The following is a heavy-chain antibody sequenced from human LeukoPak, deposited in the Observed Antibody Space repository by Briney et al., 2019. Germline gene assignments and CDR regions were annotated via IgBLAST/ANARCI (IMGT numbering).Heavy chain of an antibody. V-gene: IGHV3-30*02. D-gene: IGHD3-10*01. CDR3: AKGQGVVGSYDA. CDR2: IQYDESLK. Sequence: PGGSLRLSCEASGFTFSRFGMNWVRQAPGKGLEWVAFIQYDESLKCYLGSVKGRFATSRDNSKNTVYLQMNSLRVEDTAVNYCAKGQGVVGSYDAWGQGTLVTVSS. CDR1: GFTFSRFG. J-gene: IGHJ5*02.